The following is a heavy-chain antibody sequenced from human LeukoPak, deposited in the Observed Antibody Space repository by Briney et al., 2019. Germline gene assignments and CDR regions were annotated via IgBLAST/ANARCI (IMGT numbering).Heavy chain of an antibody. Sequence: SETLSLTCVVSGGSISSTSYYWGWIRQPPGKGLEWIGSIYYSGSTYYSPSLKSRVTVSVDTSKNQFSLKLSSVTAADTAVYYCARLLRVGYCSTTTCNWFDPWGQGTLVTVSS. J-gene: IGHJ5*02. CDR1: GGSISSTSYY. V-gene: IGHV4-39*07. D-gene: IGHD2-2*03. CDR3: ARLLRVGYCSTTTCNWFDP. CDR2: IYYSGST.